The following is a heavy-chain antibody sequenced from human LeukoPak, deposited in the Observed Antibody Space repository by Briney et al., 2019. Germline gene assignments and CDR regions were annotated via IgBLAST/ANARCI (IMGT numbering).Heavy chain of an antibody. CDR1: GFAFSSCG. CDR3: AKDWNWAIDY. CDR2: IHYDSTTE. V-gene: IGHV3-30*02. D-gene: IGHD1-7*01. J-gene: IGHJ4*02. Sequence: PGGSLRLSCVASGFAFSSCGMHWVRQAPGKGLEWVAYIHYDSTTEDYADSVKGRFTISRDNSKNTLFLQMNNLRVEDMAVFYCAKDWNWAIDYWGQGTLVTVSS.